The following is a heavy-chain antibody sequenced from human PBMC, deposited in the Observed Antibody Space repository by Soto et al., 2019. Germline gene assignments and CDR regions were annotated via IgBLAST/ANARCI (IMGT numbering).Heavy chain of an antibody. J-gene: IGHJ6*03. CDR3: ARHVEYGDLEWLLSPPLYYYYMDV. CDR2: IYYSGST. D-gene: IGHD3-3*01. Sequence: QVQLQESGPGLVKPSETLSLTCTVSGGSISSYYWSWIRQPPGKGLEWIGYIYYSGSTNYNPSLKSRVTISVDTSKNQFSLKLSSVTAADTAVYYCARHVEYGDLEWLLSPPLYYYYMDVWGKGTTVTVSS. CDR1: GGSISSYY. V-gene: IGHV4-59*08.